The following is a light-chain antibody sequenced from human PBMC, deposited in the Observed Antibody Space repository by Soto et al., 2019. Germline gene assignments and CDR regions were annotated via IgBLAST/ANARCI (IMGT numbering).Light chain of an antibody. CDR1: QSVSSN. J-gene: IGKJ5*01. CDR3: QQYNNWPPVT. Sequence: ETVMTQSPAALSVSPGERATLSCRASQSVSSNVAWYQQTPGQAPRLLIYGASTRAAGIPDRFGGSGSGTEFTLTISSLQSEDFAVYYCQQYNNWPPVTFGQGTRLDIK. V-gene: IGKV3-15*01. CDR2: GAS.